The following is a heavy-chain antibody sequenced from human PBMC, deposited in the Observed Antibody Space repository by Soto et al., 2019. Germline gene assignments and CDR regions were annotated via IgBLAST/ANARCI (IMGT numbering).Heavy chain of an antibody. V-gene: IGHV1-2*02. D-gene: IGHD6-19*01. CDR2: FNPNSGDT. CDR3: AREASAVISLDY. J-gene: IGHJ4*02. CDR1: GYIFTAYS. Sequence: VASVKVSCKASGYIFTAYSMHWVRQAPGQGLEWVGWFNPNSGDTIYAQKFQGRVTLTGDTSISTAYMELYSLTSDDTAVYYCAREASAVISLDYWGPGTLVTVS.